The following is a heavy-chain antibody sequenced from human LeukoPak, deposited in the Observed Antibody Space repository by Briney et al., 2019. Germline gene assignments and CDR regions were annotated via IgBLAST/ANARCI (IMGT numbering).Heavy chain of an antibody. Sequence: SETLSLTYTVSGGSISSYYWSWIRQPPGKGLEWIGYIYYSGSANYNPSLQSRVTISVDTTKNQFSLKLTSVTAADTAVYHCARVRGSGWPRGWFDPWGQGTLVTVSS. V-gene: IGHV4-59*01. CDR2: IYYSGSA. D-gene: IGHD6-19*01. J-gene: IGHJ5*02. CDR3: ARVRGSGWPRGWFDP. CDR1: GGSISSYY.